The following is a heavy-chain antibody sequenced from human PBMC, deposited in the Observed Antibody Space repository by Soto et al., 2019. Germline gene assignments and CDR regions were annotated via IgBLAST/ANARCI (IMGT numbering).Heavy chain of an antibody. CDR1: GFTFSSYG. D-gene: IGHD6-19*01. CDR3: AKDEWLADYYYYGMDV. J-gene: IGHJ6*02. CDR2: ISYDGSNK. V-gene: IGHV3-30*18. Sequence: PGGSLRLSCAASGFTFSSYGMHWVRQAPGKGLEWVAVISYDGSNKYYADSVKGRFTISRYNSKNTLYLQMNSLRAEDTAVYYCAKDEWLADYYYYGMDVWGQGTTVTVSS.